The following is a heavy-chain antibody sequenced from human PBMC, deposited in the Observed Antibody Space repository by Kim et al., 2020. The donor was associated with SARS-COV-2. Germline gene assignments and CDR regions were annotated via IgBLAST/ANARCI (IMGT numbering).Heavy chain of an antibody. V-gene: IGHV3-74*01. CDR2: INSDGGTT. CDR3: ASRRYTGTYYYFYY. D-gene: IGHD1-26*01. J-gene: IGHJ4*02. CDR1: GFTLSSYW. Sequence: GGSLRLSCRVSGFTLSSYWMHWVRQAPGKGLVWVSRINSDGGTTYYADSVKGRFTISRDNAESTLYLQMNSLRAEDTAVYYCASRRYTGTYYYFYYWGQGALVTVSS.